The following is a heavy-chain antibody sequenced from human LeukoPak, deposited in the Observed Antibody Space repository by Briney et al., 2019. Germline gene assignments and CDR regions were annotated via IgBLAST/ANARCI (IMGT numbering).Heavy chain of an antibody. Sequence: PGGSLRLSCAASGFTFSSYAMHRVRQAPGKGLEWVAVISYDGSNKYYADSVKGRFTISRDNSKNTLYLQMNSLRAEDTAVYYCARQPGVYSSSWYLDYWGQGTLVTVSS. V-gene: IGHV3-30-3*01. CDR1: GFTFSSYA. CDR2: ISYDGSNK. J-gene: IGHJ4*02. CDR3: ARQPGVYSSSWYLDY. D-gene: IGHD6-13*01.